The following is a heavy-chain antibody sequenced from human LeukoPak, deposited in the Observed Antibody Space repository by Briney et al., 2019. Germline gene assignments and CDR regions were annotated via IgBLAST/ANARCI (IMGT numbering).Heavy chain of an antibody. J-gene: IGHJ5*02. CDR1: GYTFTSYG. CDR2: ISACNGNT. D-gene: IGHD5-12*01. CDR3: ARGRSGYDFDWFDP. Sequence: GASVKVSCKASGYTFTSYGISWVRQAPGQGLEWMGWISACNGNTNYAQKLQGRVTMTTDTSTSTAYMELRSLRSDDTAVYYCARGRSGYDFDWFDPWGQGTLVTVSS. V-gene: IGHV1-18*01.